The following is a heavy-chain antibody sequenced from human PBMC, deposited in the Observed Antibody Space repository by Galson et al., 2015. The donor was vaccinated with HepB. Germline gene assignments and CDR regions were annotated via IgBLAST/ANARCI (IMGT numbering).Heavy chain of an antibody. D-gene: IGHD3-3*01. Sequence: SLRLSCAASGLTFSSYWMSWVRQAPGKGLEWVANIKQDGSEKYYEDSVKGRFTISRDNAKNSLYLQMNSLRAEDTAVYYCARDFWRQYDFWSGYHRSPVDYWGQGTRVTVSS. J-gene: IGHJ4*02. V-gene: IGHV3-7*03. CDR2: IKQDGSEK. CDR1: GLTFSSYW. CDR3: ARDFWRQYDFWSGYHRSPVDY.